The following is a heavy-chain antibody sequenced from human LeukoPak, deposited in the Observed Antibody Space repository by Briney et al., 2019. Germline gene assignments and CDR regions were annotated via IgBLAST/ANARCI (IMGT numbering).Heavy chain of an antibody. Sequence: ASVKVSCKASGYTFTSYGISWVRQAPGQGLEWMGWISAYNSNTNYAQKLQGRVTMTTDTSTSTAYMELRSLRSDDTAVYYCARELCVRGSGSYCPFDYWGQGTLVTVSS. CDR1: GYTFTSYG. D-gene: IGHD3-10*01. V-gene: IGHV1-18*01. J-gene: IGHJ4*02. CDR3: ARELCVRGSGSYCPFDY. CDR2: ISAYNSNT.